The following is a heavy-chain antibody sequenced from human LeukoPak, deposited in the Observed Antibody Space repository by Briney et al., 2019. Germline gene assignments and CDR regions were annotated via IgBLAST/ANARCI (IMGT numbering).Heavy chain of an antibody. CDR1: GFTFSSYW. CDR2: INSDGGST. J-gene: IGHJ4*02. CDR3: AKTWDIWGSYRYVDY. Sequence: HPGGSLRLSCTASGFTFSSYWMHWVRQAPGKGLVWVSRINSDGGSTSYADSVKGRFTISRDNAKNTLYLQMNSLRAEDTAVYYCAKTWDIWGSYRYVDYWGQGTLVTVSS. D-gene: IGHD3-16*02. V-gene: IGHV3-74*01.